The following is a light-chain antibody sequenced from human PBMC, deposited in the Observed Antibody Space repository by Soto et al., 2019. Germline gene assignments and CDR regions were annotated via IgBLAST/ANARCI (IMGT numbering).Light chain of an antibody. J-gene: IGKJ3*01. CDR3: QQRSPL. Sequence: EIVLTQSPATLSLSPGERATLSCRASQSVSSYLAWYQQKPDQAPRLLIYDASNRATGIPARFSGSGSGTDFTLTISSLEPEDFAVYYCQQRSPLFGPGTKVDIK. CDR1: QSVSSY. V-gene: IGKV3-11*01. CDR2: DAS.